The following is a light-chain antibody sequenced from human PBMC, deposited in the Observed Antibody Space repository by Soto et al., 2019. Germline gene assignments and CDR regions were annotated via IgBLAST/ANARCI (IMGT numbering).Light chain of an antibody. CDR2: DVS. CDR1: STDVGGYNY. V-gene: IGLV2-14*03. J-gene: IGLJ2*01. Sequence: QSALTQPASVSGSPGQSITISCTGTSTDVGGYNYVSWYQQRPGEAPKLMIYDVSSRPSGISSRFSGSKSGNTASLTISGLQAEDEADYHCSSYTSASTLVVFGGGTKLTVL. CDR3: SSYTSASTLVV.